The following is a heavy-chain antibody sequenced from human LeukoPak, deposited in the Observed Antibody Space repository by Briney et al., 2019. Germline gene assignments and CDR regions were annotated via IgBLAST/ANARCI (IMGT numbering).Heavy chain of an antibody. D-gene: IGHD5-24*01. CDR3: ASQRRDGYNYFDY. CDR2: IYDSGST. V-gene: IGHV4-39*07. CDR1: GGSIRSSYYY. Sequence: SETLSLTCTVSGGSIRSSYYYWGWIRQPPGKGLEWIGSIYDSGSTYYNPSLQSRVTISVDTSKNQFSLKLSSVTAADTAVYYCASQRRDGYNYFDYWGQGALVTVSS. J-gene: IGHJ4*02.